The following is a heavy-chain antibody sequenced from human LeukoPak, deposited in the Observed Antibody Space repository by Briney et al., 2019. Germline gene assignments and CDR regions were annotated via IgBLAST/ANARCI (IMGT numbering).Heavy chain of an antibody. CDR2: ISGSGGST. CDR3: ARRRYYYDSRGYYYDDY. J-gene: IGHJ4*02. V-gene: IGHV3-23*01. D-gene: IGHD3-22*01. CDR1: GFTFSSYA. Sequence: GGSLRLSCAASGFTFSSYAMSWVRQAPGKGLEWVSAISGSGGSTYYADSVKGRFTISRDNSKNTLYLQMNSLRAEDTAVYYCARRRYYYDSRGYYYDDYWGQGALVTVSS.